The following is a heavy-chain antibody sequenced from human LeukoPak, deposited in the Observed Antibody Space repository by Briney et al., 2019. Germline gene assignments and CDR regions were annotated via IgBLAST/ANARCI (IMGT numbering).Heavy chain of an antibody. V-gene: IGHV3-30*04. J-gene: IGHJ4*02. D-gene: IGHD1-26*01. CDR2: ISYHGKDQ. CDR1: GFIFSNYA. Sequence: PGGSLRLSCAASGFIFSNYAMHWVRQAPGKGLDWVAVISYHGKDQYYADSVKGRFTISRDYSKNTLDLQMNSLRAEDTAVYYCAKDGDRIVGAWFDYWGQGTLVTVSS. CDR3: AKDGDRIVGAWFDY.